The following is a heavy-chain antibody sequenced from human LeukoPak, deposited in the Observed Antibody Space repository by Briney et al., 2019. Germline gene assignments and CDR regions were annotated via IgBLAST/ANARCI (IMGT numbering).Heavy chain of an antibody. D-gene: IGHD3-10*01. V-gene: IGHV4-59*01. CDR3: ARGFGEWGLSWFDP. J-gene: IGHJ5*02. Sequence: SETLSLTCTVSGGSISSYYWSWIRQPPGKGLEWIGYIYYSGSAKYNPSLKSRVTISVDTSKNQFSLKLTSVTAADTAVYYCARGFGEWGLSWFDPWGQGTLVTVS. CDR1: GGSISSYY. CDR2: IYYSGSA.